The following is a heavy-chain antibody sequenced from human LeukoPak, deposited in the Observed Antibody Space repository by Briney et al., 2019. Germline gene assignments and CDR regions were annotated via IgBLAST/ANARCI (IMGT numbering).Heavy chain of an antibody. CDR2: ISGSGGST. V-gene: IGHV3-23*01. CDR1: GFTYNSYA. CDR3: AGGALDLLLFDY. Sequence: GGSLRLSCAASGFTYNSYAMSWVRQAPGKGLEWVSAISGSGGSTYYADSVKGRFTISRDNSKNTLYLQMNSLRAEDTAVYYCAGGALDLLLFDYWGQGTLVTVSS. J-gene: IGHJ4*02. D-gene: IGHD3-16*01.